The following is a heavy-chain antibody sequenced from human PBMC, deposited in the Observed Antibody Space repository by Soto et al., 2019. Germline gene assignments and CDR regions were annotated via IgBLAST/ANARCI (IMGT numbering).Heavy chain of an antibody. Sequence: QVQLQQWGAGRLKPSETLSLTCAVYGGSFSGYYWSWIRQPPGKGLEWIGEINHSGSTNYNPSLKSRVTRSVDTAKNQFSLKLSSVTAADTAVYYCARVREYCSGGSCYSPHRKSFGLLGLESWGQGTLVTVSS. CDR1: GGSFSGYY. D-gene: IGHD2-15*01. J-gene: IGHJ5*01. CDR3: ARVREYCSGGSCYSPHRKSFGLLGLES. CDR2: INHSGST. V-gene: IGHV4-34*01.